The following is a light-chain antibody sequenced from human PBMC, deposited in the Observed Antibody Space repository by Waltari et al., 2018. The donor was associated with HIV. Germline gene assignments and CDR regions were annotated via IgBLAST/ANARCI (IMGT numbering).Light chain of an antibody. V-gene: IGLV3-1*01. J-gene: IGLJ3*02. CDR1: DLWDKE. CDR3: QAWDRNTVV. Sequence: SYDLTQSPSVSVSPGQTARLTCSGDDLWDKEVCWYHQKSGQSPVLVMYEDNKRPSGIPERFSGSKSGNKATLTISGTQAMDEADYYCQAWDRNTVVFGGGTKLTVL. CDR2: EDN.